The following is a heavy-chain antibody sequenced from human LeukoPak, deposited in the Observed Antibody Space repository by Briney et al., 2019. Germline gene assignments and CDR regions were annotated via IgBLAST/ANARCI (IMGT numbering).Heavy chain of an antibody. D-gene: IGHD6-19*01. CDR2: IDYSGSN. CDR3: ARQQSQWRGRYFDY. Sequence: SETLSLTCTVSGGSISSYYWSWIRQPPGKGLEWMGYIDYSGSNNYNPSLKSRVTISVDTSKNQFPLKLSPVTAADTAVYYCARQQSQWRGRYFDYWGQGTLVTVSS. V-gene: IGHV4-59*08. J-gene: IGHJ4*02. CDR1: GGSISSYY.